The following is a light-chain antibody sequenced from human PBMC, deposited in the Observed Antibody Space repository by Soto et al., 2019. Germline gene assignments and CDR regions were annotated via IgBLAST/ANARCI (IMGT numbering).Light chain of an antibody. Sequence: VFTQSPCTLSLSPGERASLSCSASQSVGSSYLAWYQQKPGQAPRLLIYGASNRAAGIPDRFSGSGSGTDFTLTISRLEPEDFAVYYCHQYSSSRRTFGQGTKVDIK. CDR2: GAS. CDR3: HQYSSSRRT. V-gene: IGKV3-20*01. CDR1: QSVGSSY. J-gene: IGKJ1*01.